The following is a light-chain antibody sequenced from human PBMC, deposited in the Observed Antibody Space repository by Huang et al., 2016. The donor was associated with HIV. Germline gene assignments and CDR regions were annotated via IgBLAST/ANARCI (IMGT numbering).Light chain of an antibody. CDR1: QTISNY. CDR2: DAS. Sequence: EIVLTQSPATLSLSPGEKATLSCRASQTISNYLAWYQQRPGQPPRLLIYDASNRATGIPPRFSGRQSGTNFSLTISSLVPEDFAVYYCQQRSTWPPVTFGQGTRLEI. V-gene: IGKV3-11*01. J-gene: IGKJ5*01. CDR3: QQRSTWPPVT.